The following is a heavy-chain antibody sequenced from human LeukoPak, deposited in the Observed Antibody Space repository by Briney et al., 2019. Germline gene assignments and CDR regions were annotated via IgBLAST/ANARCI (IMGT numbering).Heavy chain of an antibody. J-gene: IGHJ4*02. CDR1: GYTFTSYD. CDR3: ARTATEYYYDSSGYYPWFFDY. V-gene: IGHV1-8*03. Sequence: GASVKVSCKASGYTFTSYDINWVRQATGQGLEWMGWMNPNSGNTGYAQKFQGRVSITRNTSISTAYMELSSLRSEDTAVYYCARTATEYYYDSSGYYPWFFDYWGQGTLVTVSS. D-gene: IGHD3-22*01. CDR2: MNPNSGNT.